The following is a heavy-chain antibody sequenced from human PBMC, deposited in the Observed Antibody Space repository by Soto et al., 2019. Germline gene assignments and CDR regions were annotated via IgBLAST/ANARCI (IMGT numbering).Heavy chain of an antibody. CDR2: IYPGDSDT. V-gene: IGHV5-51*01. CDR3: ARGEKVATTTGLFDY. CDR1: GYSFPTHW. J-gene: IGHJ4*02. Sequence: GESLKISCKGSGYSFPTHWIGWVRQMPGKGLEWMGIIYPGDSDTRYSPSFQGQVTISVDKSINTAYLQWSTLKASDTAMYYCARGEKVATTTGLFDYWGQRTLVTVSS. D-gene: IGHD1-26*01.